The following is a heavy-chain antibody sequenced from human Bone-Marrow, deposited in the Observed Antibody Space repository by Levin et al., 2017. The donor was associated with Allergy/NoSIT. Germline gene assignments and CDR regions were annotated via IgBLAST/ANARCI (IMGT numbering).Heavy chain of an antibody. V-gene: IGHV3-33*01. CDR3: ARELLWFGDPKATFDY. J-gene: IGHJ4*02. D-gene: IGHD3-10*01. CDR2: IWYDGSNK. Sequence: GGSLRLSCAASGFTFSSYGMHWVRQAPGKGLEWVAVIWYDGSNKYYADSVKGRFTISRDNSKNTLYLQMNSLRAEDTAVYYCARELLWFGDPKATFDYWGQGTLVTVSS. CDR1: GFTFSSYG.